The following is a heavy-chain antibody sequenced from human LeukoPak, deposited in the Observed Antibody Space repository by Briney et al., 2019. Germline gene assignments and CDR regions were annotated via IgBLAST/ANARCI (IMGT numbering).Heavy chain of an antibody. CDR2: ISPILGIA. Sequence: SVKVSCKASGGTFSSYAISWVRQAPGQGLEWMGRISPILGIANYAQKFQGRVTITADKSTSTAYMELSSLRSEDTAVYYCARDPGRDGYKGFDYWGQGTLVTVSS. V-gene: IGHV1-69*04. D-gene: IGHD5-12*01. CDR1: GGTFSSYA. CDR3: ARDPGRDGYKGFDY. J-gene: IGHJ4*02.